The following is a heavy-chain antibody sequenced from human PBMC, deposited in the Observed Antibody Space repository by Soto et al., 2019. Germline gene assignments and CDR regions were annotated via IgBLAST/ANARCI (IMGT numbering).Heavy chain of an antibody. D-gene: IGHD5-18*01. V-gene: IGHV1-69*13. CDR1: GGTFSSYA. CDR3: ARDDVDTAMPYGMDV. J-gene: IGHJ6*02. Sequence: SVKVSCKASGGTFSSYAISWVRQAPGRGLEWMGGIIPIFGTANYAQKFQGRVTITADESTSTAYMELSSLRSEDTALYYCARDDVDTAMPYGMDVWGQGTTVTVYS. CDR2: IIPIFGTA.